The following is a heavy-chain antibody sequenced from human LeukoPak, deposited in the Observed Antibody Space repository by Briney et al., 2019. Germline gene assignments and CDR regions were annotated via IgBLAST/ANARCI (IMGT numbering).Heavy chain of an antibody. D-gene: IGHD3-22*01. CDR2: IYYSGSA. J-gene: IGHJ5*02. CDR3: ASFYYDTTNPNWFDP. Sequence: PSETLSLTCTVSGGSIISYYWSWIRQPPGKGLEWIGCIYYSGSAYYNPSLKSRVTISLGTSKNQFSLNLTSVTAADTAVYYCASFYYDTTNPNWFDPWGQGTLVTVSS. CDR1: GGSIISYY. V-gene: IGHV4-59*03.